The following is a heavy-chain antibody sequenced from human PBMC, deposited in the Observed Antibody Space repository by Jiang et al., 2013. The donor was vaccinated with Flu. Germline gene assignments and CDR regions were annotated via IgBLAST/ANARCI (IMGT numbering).Heavy chain of an antibody. Sequence: VQLVESGGGLVQPGGSLRLSCVASGFTFSNYWVHWVRQAPGKGLEWVANIKQDGSEKYYVGSVKGRFTISRDNAKNSLYLQMNSLRAEDTAVYYCARAYFEYWGQGTLVTVSS. J-gene: IGHJ4*02. V-gene: IGHV3-7*04. CDR2: IKQDGSEK. CDR3: ARAYFEY. CDR1: GFTFSNYW.